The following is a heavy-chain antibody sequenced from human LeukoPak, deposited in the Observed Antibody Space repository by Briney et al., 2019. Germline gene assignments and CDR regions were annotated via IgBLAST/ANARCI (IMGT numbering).Heavy chain of an antibody. Sequence: SETLSLTCTVSGYSITSGYYWGWIRQPPGKGLEWIGSIYYSGSTYYNLSLKSRVTISVDTSKNQFSLKLSPVTAADTAVYYCARDISSYDYVWGSYRYPSDYWGQGTLVTVSS. D-gene: IGHD3-16*02. V-gene: IGHV4-38-2*02. J-gene: IGHJ4*02. CDR3: ARDISSYDYVWGSYRYPSDY. CDR1: GYSITSGYY. CDR2: IYYSGST.